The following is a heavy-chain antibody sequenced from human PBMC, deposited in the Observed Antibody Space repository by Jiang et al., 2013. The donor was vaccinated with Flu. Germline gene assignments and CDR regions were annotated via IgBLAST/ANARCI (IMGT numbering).Heavy chain of an antibody. Sequence: GAEVKKPGASVKVSCKASGYTFTSYDINWVRQAPGQGPEWMGWMNPQSANTGFAQKVQGRVTMTRNTSISTAYMELSSLRSEDTAVYYCARGSGDYSNYYFDYWGQGTLVTVSS. CDR1: GYTFTSYD. V-gene: IGHV1-8*01. D-gene: IGHD4-11*01. J-gene: IGHJ4*02. CDR2: MNPQSANT. CDR3: ARGSGDYSNYYFDY.